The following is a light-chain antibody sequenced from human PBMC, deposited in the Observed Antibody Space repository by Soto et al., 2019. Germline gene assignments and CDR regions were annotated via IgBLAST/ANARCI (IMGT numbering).Light chain of an antibody. Sequence: EIVLTQSPATLSLSPGERATLSCRASQSVSSYLAWYQQKPGQAPRLLISDASNRATGIPARFRGSGSGTDFTLTSGSLEPEDFAVYYCQQRSNWPPYTFCQGTKLEIK. CDR2: DAS. CDR3: QQRSNWPPYT. V-gene: IGKV3-11*01. J-gene: IGKJ2*01. CDR1: QSVSSY.